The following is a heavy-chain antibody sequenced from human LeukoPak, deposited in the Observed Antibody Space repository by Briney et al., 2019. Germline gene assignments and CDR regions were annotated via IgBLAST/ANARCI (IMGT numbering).Heavy chain of an antibody. D-gene: IGHD3-10*01. V-gene: IGHV4-4*02. CDR3: ARGSMVRGVTLDY. J-gene: IGHJ4*02. Sequence: PSGTLSLTCAVSGGSISSSNWWSWVRQPPGKGLEWTGEIHHSGSTNYNPSLKSRVTISVDTSKNQFSLKLSSVTAEDTAVYYCARGSMVRGVTLDYWGQGTLVTVSS. CDR2: IHHSGST. CDR1: GGSISSSNW.